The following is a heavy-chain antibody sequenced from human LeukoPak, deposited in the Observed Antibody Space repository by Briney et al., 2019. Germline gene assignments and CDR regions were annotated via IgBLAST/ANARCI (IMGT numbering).Heavy chain of an antibody. D-gene: IGHD3-3*01. CDR1: GYTFTSYG. Sequence: GASVKVSCKASGYTFTSYGISWARQAPGQGLEWMGWISAYNGNTNYAQKLQGRVTMTTDTSTSTAYMELRSLRSDDTAVYYCARVYDFWSGYYTSDYWGQGTLVTVSS. CDR3: ARVYDFWSGYYTSDY. V-gene: IGHV1-18*01. CDR2: ISAYNGNT. J-gene: IGHJ4*02.